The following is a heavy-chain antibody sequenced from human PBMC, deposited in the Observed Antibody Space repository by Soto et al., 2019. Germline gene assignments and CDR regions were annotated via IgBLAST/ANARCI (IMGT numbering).Heavy chain of an antibody. Sequence: SETLSLTCTVSGDSITSGDYYWSWIRQPPGKGLEWIGYIYYSGNTNYNPSLKSRVIMSVDTSKNQFSLKLTSVTAADTAVYYCASFVGLLWGGVSPAESWGSYFFDNWGQGSLVTVSS. CDR2: IYYSGNT. D-gene: IGHD2-8*01. CDR1: GDSITSGDYY. CDR3: ASFVGLLWGGVSPAESWGSYFFDN. J-gene: IGHJ4*02. V-gene: IGHV4-30-4*01.